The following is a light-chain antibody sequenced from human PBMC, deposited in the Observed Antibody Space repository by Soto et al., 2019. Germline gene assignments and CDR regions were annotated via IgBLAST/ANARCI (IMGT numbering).Light chain of an antibody. CDR3: QQYNNWWT. J-gene: IGKJ1*01. V-gene: IGKV3-15*01. CDR2: SAS. CDR1: QSVANS. Sequence: EIVMTQSPDTLSVSPGERGTLSCRASQSVANSIAWYQQKPGQAPRLLIYSASTRATGIPARFSGSGSGTGFTLTISSLQSEDFAVYYCQQYNNWWTFGQGTKVDIK.